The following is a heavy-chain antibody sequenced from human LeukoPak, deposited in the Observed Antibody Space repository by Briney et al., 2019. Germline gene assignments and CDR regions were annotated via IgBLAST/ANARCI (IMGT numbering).Heavy chain of an antibody. J-gene: IGHJ4*02. Sequence: GGSLRLSCAASGFTFSSHDMHWVRQATGRGLEWVSTIDTAGDTYYPGSVKGRFTISRENAKNSLYLQMNSLRAGDTAVYYCARSSSGWYYFDYWGQGTLVTVSS. CDR2: IDTAGDT. D-gene: IGHD6-19*01. CDR1: GFTFSSHD. CDR3: ARSSSGWYYFDY. V-gene: IGHV3-13*01.